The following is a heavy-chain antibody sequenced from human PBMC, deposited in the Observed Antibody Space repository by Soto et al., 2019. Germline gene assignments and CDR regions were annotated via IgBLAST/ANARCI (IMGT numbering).Heavy chain of an antibody. CDR2: ISYTGST. D-gene: IGHD3-3*02. V-gene: IGHV4-59*01. CDR3: ATGGGWLHNSYIRGLYFDY. Sequence: ETLSLTCTVSGGSLSGSYCSWIRKSPGKSLEWIASISYTGSTAHNPSLKSRVTLSVDTSKNQFSLSLTSVTPADTAAYYCATGGGWLHNSYIRGLYFDYWGKGVLVTVSS. J-gene: IGHJ4*02. CDR1: GGSLSGSY.